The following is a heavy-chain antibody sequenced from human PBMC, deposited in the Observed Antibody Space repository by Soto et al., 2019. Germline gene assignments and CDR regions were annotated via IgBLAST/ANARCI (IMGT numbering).Heavy chain of an antibody. CDR3: ASYGGFCNSTSCYDNYYSVMDV. D-gene: IGHD2-2*01. CDR1: GYSFTSYW. CDR2: IDPSDSYT. V-gene: IGHV5-10-1*01. J-gene: IGHJ6*04. Sequence: GESLKISCKGSGYSFTSYWISWVRQMPGKGLEWMGRIDPSDSYTNYSPSFQGHVTISADKSISTAYLQWSSLKASDTAMYYCASYGGFCNSTSCYDNYYSVMDVWGKGTTVTVSS.